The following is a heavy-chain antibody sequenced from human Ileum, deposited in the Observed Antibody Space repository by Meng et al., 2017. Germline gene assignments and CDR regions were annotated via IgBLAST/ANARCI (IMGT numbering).Heavy chain of an antibody. Sequence: GESLKISCAASGFTFTSHWMHWVRQVPGKGLVWVSTIDVDGSTTFYADSVKGRFTVSRDNAKTTLFLHLNGLRAEDTALFYCVIDVHWGGADYWCQGILVTVSS. D-gene: IGHD2-21*01. CDR3: VIDVHWGGADY. CDR2: IDVDGSTT. CDR1: GFTFTSHW. V-gene: IGHV3-74*01. J-gene: IGHJ4*02.